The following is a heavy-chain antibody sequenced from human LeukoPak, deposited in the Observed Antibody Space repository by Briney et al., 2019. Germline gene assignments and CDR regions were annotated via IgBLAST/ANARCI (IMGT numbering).Heavy chain of an antibody. CDR3: ARGGYSLDY. Sequence: SETLSLTCTVPGGSISSYYWGWIRQPPGKGLEWIGYIYYSGSTNYNPSLKSRVTISVDTSKNQFSLKLSSVTAADTAVYYCARGGYSLDYWGQRTLVTISS. D-gene: IGHD5-12*01. J-gene: IGHJ4*02. CDR1: GGSISSYY. CDR2: IYYSGST. V-gene: IGHV4-59*01.